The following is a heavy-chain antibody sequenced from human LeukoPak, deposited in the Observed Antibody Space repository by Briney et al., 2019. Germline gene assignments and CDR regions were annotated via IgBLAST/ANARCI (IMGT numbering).Heavy chain of an antibody. D-gene: IGHD4-17*01. CDR3: ARHNGDYTTYIDY. V-gene: IGHV4-39*01. CDR2: IDYSGNT. CDR1: GGSISSSSYY. J-gene: IGHJ4*02. Sequence: SETLSLTCSVSGGSISSSSYYWGWIRQPPGKGLEWIGSIDYSGNTYYNPSLKSRVTISVDTSRNQLSLKLRSVTAADTAVYYCARHNGDYTTYIDYWGQGTLVTVSS.